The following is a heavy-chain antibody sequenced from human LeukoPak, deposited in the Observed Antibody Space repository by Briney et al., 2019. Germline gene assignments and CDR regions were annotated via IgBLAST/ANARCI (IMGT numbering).Heavy chain of an antibody. Sequence: SETLSLTCAVYGGSFSGYYWSWIRQPPGKGLEWIGEINHGGSTNYNPSLKSRVTISVDTSKNQFSLKLSSVTAADTAVYYCARGGGYNETHYYYYGMDVWGQGTTVTVSS. D-gene: IGHD5-12*01. CDR1: GGSFSGYY. CDR3: ARGGGYNETHYYYYGMDV. CDR2: INHGGST. J-gene: IGHJ6*02. V-gene: IGHV4-34*01.